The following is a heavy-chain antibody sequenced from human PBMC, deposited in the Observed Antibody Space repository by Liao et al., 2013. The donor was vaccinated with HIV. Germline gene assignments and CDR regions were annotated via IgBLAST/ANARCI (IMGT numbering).Heavy chain of an antibody. CDR2: INHSGST. V-gene: IGHV4-34*01. J-gene: IGHJ4*02. D-gene: IGHD7-27*01. CDR1: GGSFSGYY. CDR3: ARAPNWGAGDGEEVFDY. Sequence: QVQLQQWGAGLLKPSETLSLTCAVYGGSFSGYYWSWIRQPPGKGLEWIGEINHSGSTNYNPSLKSRVTISVDTSKNQFSLKLSSVTAADTAVYYCARAPNWGAGDGEEVFDYWGQGTLVTVSS.